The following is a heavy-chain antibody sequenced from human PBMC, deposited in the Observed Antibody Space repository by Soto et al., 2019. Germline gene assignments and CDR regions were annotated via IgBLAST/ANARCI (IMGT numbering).Heavy chain of an antibody. CDR1: GGSISSGGYY. J-gene: IGHJ4*02. CDR3: ARTTTGPDIVVVPAAMGLFDH. V-gene: IGHV4-31*03. CDR2: IYYSGST. D-gene: IGHD2-2*01. Sequence: TLSLTCTVSGGSISSGGYYWSWIRQHPGKGLEWIGYIYYSGSTYYNPSLKSRVTISVDTSKNQFSLKLSSVTAADTAVYYCARTTTGPDIVVVPAAMGLFDHWGQGTLVTVSS.